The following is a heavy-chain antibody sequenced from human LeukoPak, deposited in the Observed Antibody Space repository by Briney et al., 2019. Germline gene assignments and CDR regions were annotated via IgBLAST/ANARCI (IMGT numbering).Heavy chain of an antibody. CDR2: IYYSGST. Sequence: SETLSLTCTVSGGSISSYYWSWIRQPPGKGLEWIGYIYYSGSTNYNPSLKSRVTISIDTSQNQFSLKLSSATAADTAVYYCARAGGYLGYMDVWGKGTTVTISS. V-gene: IGHV4-59*01. CDR1: GGSISSYY. J-gene: IGHJ6*03. D-gene: IGHD5-18*01. CDR3: ARAGGYLGYMDV.